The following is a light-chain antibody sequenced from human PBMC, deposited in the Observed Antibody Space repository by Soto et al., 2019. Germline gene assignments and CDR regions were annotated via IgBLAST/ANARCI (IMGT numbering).Light chain of an antibody. J-gene: IGKJ1*01. CDR1: QSLSGSY. CDR2: GAS. Sequence: EIVLTQSPGTLSLSPGERVTLSCRASQSLSGSYLAWYQQKPGQAPRLLIHGASSRATGIPDRFSGSGSGTDFPLTITRLEPEDFAVYYCQQYGRSPRTFGQGTKVEIK. V-gene: IGKV3-20*01. CDR3: QQYGRSPRT.